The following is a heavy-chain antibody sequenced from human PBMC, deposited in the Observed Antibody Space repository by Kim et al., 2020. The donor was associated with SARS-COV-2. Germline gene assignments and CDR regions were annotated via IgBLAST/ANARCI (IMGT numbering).Heavy chain of an antibody. V-gene: IGHV3-30*18. CDR2: ISYDGSNK. CDR1: GFTFSSYG. Sequence: GGSLRLSCAASGFTFSSYGMHWVRQAPGKGLEWVAVISYDGSNKYYADSVKGRFTISRDNSKNTLYLQMNSLRAEDTAVYYCAKGRYDILTGYCDYWGQGTLVTVSS. CDR3: AKGRYDILTGYCDY. J-gene: IGHJ4*02. D-gene: IGHD3-9*01.